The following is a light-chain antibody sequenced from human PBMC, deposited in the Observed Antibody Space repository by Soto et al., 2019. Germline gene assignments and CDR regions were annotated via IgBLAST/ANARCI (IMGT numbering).Light chain of an antibody. V-gene: IGKV1-39*01. J-gene: IGKJ2*04. Sequence: DIQMTQSPSYLSASVGDSVTITCRASQSIIRYLNWYQQKPGKAPKLLIYGTSSLQSGVPSRFSGSGSGTDFTLTISTLQPEDFATYYCQQTFTTPCSFGQGTKLETK. CDR2: GTS. CDR1: QSIIRY. CDR3: QQTFTTPCS.